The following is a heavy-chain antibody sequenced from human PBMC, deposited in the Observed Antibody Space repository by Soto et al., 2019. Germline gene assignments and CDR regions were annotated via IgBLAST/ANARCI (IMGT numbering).Heavy chain of an antibody. J-gene: IGHJ6*02. Sequence: QVQLQQWGAGLLKPSETLSLTCAVYGGSFSGYYWSWIRQPPGKGLEWIGEINHSGSTNYNPSLKSRVTISVDTSKNQFSLKLSSVTAADTAVYYCARGPSGSSTQYYYYDYGMDVWGQGTTVTVSS. CDR2: INHSGST. V-gene: IGHV4-34*01. D-gene: IGHD6-13*01. CDR3: ARGPSGSSTQYYYYDYGMDV. CDR1: GGSFSGYY.